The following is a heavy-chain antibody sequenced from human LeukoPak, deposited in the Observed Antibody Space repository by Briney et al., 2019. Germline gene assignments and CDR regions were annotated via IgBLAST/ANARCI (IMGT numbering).Heavy chain of an antibody. D-gene: IGHD3-22*01. CDR1: EFTFRSYS. CDR3: ASAGPNYDSSGYVY. CDR2: ISSNGGYI. Sequence: PGGSLRLSCAGSEFTFRSYSMSWVRQPPGQGLEWVSSISSNGGYIYYADSVKGRFTISRDNARDSVYLQMKSLRAEDTAVYYCASAGPNYDSSGYVYWGQGTPVTVSS. J-gene: IGHJ4*02. V-gene: IGHV3-21*01.